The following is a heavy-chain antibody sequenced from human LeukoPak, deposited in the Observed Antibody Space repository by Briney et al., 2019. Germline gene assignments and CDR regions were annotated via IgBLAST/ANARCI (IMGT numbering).Heavy chain of an antibody. CDR1: GRPFSTYT. CDR3: ARDRRESAAGTGGGDH. CDR2: IIPILGIA. J-gene: IGHJ4*02. D-gene: IGHD6-13*01. V-gene: IGHV1-69*04. Sequence: ASVQVSCLASGRPFSTYTISWVRQAPGQGLEWMGRIIPILGIANDAQKFQGRVTITADKSTSTAYMELSSLRAEDTAVHYCARDRRESAAGTGGGDHWGQGTLVTVSS.